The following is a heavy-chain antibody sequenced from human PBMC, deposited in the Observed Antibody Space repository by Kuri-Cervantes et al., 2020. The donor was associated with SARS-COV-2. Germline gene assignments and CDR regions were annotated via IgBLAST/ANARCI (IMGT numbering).Heavy chain of an antibody. CDR1: GGSFSGYY. J-gene: IGHJ6*02. CDR3: ARALTLRWLRPHDRYYYYGMDV. V-gene: IGHV4-34*01. CDR2: INHSGST. D-gene: IGHD5-12*01. Sequence: SQTLSLTCAVYGGSFSGYYWSWIRQPPGKGLEWIGEINHSGSTNYNPSLKSRVTISVDTSKNQFSPKLSSATAADTAVYYCARALTLRWLRPHDRYYYYGMDVWGQGTTVTVSS.